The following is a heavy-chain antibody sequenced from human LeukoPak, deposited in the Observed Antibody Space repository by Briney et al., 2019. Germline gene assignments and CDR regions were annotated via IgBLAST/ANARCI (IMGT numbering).Heavy chain of an antibody. CDR3: ARFVRYCSSTSCSPDAFDI. J-gene: IGHJ3*02. CDR2: ISAYNGNT. Sequence: ASVKVSCKASGYTFTSYGISWVRQAPGQGLEWIGWISAYNGNTNYAQKLQGRVTMTTDTSTSTAYMELRSLRSDDTAVYYCARFVRYCSSTSCSPDAFDIWGQGTMVTVSS. CDR1: GYTFTSYG. V-gene: IGHV1-18*01. D-gene: IGHD2-2*01.